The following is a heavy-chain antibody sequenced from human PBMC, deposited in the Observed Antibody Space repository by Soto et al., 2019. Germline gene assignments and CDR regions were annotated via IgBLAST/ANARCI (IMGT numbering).Heavy chain of an antibody. V-gene: IGHV3-30*03. CDR1: GFTFSTYG. Sequence: GGSLRLSCAASGFTFSTYGMHWVRQAPGKGLEWVAVISYDGSNKYYADSVKGRFTISRDNSKNTLNLQMNSLRVEDTAVYYCATHSRRYYYDSSGYYSLDYWGQGTLVTVSS. J-gene: IGHJ4*02. CDR2: ISYDGSNK. D-gene: IGHD3-22*01. CDR3: ATHSRRYYYDSSGYYSLDY.